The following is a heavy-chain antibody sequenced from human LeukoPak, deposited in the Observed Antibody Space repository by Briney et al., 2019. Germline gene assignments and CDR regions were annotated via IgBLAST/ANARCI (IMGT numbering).Heavy chain of an antibody. CDR3: AREGRQDYVYFDY. D-gene: IGHD4-17*01. J-gene: IGHJ4*02. CDR2: IYTSGNT. CDR1: GDSISSGSYY. V-gene: IGHV4-61*02. Sequence: SETLSLTCTVSGDSISSGSYYWSWIRQPAGKGLEWIGRIYTSGNTNYNPSLKSRVTISVDTSKNQFSLRLTSVTAADTAVFYCAREGRQDYVYFDYWGQGSLVTISS.